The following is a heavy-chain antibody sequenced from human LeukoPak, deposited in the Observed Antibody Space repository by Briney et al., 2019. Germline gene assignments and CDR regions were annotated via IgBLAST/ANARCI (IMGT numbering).Heavy chain of an antibody. CDR3: AREVGYCSSTSCPYGMDV. J-gene: IGHJ6*02. V-gene: IGHV3-30-3*01. CDR1: GFTFSSYA. D-gene: IGHD2-2*01. CDR2: ISNDGSNK. Sequence: GRSLRLSCAASGFTFSSYAMHWVRQAPGKGLEWVAVISNDGSNKYYADSVKGRFTISRDNSKNTLYLQMNSLRAEDTAVYYCAREVGYCSSTSCPYGMDVWGQGTTVTVSS.